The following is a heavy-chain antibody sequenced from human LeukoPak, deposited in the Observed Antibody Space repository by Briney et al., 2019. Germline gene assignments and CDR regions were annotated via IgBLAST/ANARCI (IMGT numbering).Heavy chain of an antibody. J-gene: IGHJ6*02. V-gene: IGHV3-66*01. Sequence: GGSLSLSCAASGFTVSGNYMSWVRQAPGKGLEWVSVIYSGGSTYYADSVKGRFTISRDNSKNTLYLQMNSLRAEDTAVYYCASRPDCSSTSCYMWYYYYGMDVWGQGTTVTVSS. CDR1: GFTVSGNY. D-gene: IGHD2-2*02. CDR3: ASRPDCSSTSCYMWYYYYGMDV. CDR2: IYSGGST.